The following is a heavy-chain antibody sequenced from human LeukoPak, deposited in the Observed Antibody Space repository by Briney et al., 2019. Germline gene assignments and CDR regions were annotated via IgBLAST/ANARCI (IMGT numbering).Heavy chain of an antibody. J-gene: IGHJ6*02. Sequence: GGSLRLSCAASGFTFSSYGMHWVRQAPGKGLEWVAVISYDGSNKYYADSVKGRFTISRDNSKNRLYLQMNSLRAEDTAVYYCAKDRLYYYDSSGYYYYYGMDVWGQGTTVTVSS. D-gene: IGHD3-22*01. CDR2: ISYDGSNK. CDR1: GFTFSSYG. CDR3: AKDRLYYYDSSGYYYYYGMDV. V-gene: IGHV3-30*18.